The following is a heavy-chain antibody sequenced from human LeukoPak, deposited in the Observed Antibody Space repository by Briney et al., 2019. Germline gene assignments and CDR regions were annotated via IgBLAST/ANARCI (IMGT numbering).Heavy chain of an antibody. V-gene: IGHV4-34*01. D-gene: IGHD2-2*01. CDR2: INHSGST. CDR3: ARGRAAMPWRGKDFDY. CDR1: GGSFSGYY. J-gene: IGHJ4*02. Sequence: SETLSLTCAVYGGSFSGYYWSWIRQPSGKGLEWIGEINHSGSTNYNPSLKSRVTISVDTSKNQFSLKLSSVTAADTAVYYCARGRAAMPWRGKDFDYWGQGTLVTVSS.